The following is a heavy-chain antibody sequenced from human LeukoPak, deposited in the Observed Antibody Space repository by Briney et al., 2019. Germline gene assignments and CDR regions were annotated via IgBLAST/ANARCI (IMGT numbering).Heavy chain of an antibody. Sequence: KTSETLSLTCTVSGGSISSYYWSWIRQPPGKGLEWIGYIYYSGSTNYNPSLKSRVTIPVDTSKNQFSLKLSSVTAADTAVYYCASNCGVFPPLHHAFDIWGQGTMVTVSS. J-gene: IGHJ3*02. CDR1: GGSISSYY. V-gene: IGHV4-59*01. CDR3: ASNCGVFPPLHHAFDI. CDR2: IYYSGST. D-gene: IGHD2-21*01.